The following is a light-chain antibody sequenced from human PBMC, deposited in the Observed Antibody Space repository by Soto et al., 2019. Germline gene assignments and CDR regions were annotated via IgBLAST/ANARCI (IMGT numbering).Light chain of an antibody. CDR3: QHYNSYSEA. CDR2: KAS. Sequence: DIQMTQSASTLSGSVGDRFTIAFRSSQTISSWLAWYQQKPGKAPKLLIYKASTLKSGVPSRFSGSGSGTEFTLTISSLQPDDFATYYCQHYNSYSEALGQGTKVDI. CDR1: QTISSW. V-gene: IGKV1-5*03. J-gene: IGKJ1*01.